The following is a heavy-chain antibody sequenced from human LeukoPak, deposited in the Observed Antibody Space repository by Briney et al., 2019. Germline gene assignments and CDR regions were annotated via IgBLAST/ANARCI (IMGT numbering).Heavy chain of an antibody. Sequence: PGGSLRLSCAASGFTFSSYAMSWVRQAPGKGLEWVSAISGSGGSTYYADSVKGRFTISRDNSKNTLYLQMNSLRAEDTAVYDCAKSHLLGGRSWNWLVDYWGQGTLVTVSS. D-gene: IGHD1-7*01. J-gene: IGHJ4*02. V-gene: IGHV3-23*01. CDR2: ISGSGGST. CDR3: AKSHLLGGRSWNWLVDY. CDR1: GFTFSSYA.